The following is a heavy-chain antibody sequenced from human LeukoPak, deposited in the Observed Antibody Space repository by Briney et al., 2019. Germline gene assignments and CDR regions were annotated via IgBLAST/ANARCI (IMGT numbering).Heavy chain of an antibody. Sequence: SETLSLTCTVSGGSISRSSYYWGWIRQPPGKGLEWIGSIYYSGSTYYNPSLKSRVSISVDTPRNQFSLKLSSVTAADTAVYYCVRHGWGSSWYPDYWGQGTLVTVSS. J-gene: IGHJ4*02. CDR1: GGSISRSSYY. V-gene: IGHV4-39*01. CDR3: VRHGWGSSWYPDY. CDR2: IYYSGST. D-gene: IGHD6-13*01.